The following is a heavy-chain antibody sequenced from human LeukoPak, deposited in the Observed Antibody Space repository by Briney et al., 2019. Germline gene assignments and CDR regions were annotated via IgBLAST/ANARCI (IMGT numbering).Heavy chain of an antibody. CDR2: ISSSSSYI. CDR1: GFTFSSYS. Sequence: TGGSLRLSCAASGFTFSSYSMNWVRQATEKGLEWVSSISSSSSYIYYADSVKGRFTISRDNAKNSLYLQMNSLRAEDTAVYYCARDLGLWLVQSAFDIWGQGTMVTVSS. D-gene: IGHD6-19*01. CDR3: ARDLGLWLVQSAFDI. J-gene: IGHJ3*02. V-gene: IGHV3-21*01.